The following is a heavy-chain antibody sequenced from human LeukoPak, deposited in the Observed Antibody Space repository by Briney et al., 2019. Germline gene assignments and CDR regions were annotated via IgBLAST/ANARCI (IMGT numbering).Heavy chain of an antibody. V-gene: IGHV3-30*18. CDR3: AKDLEHIVVVTAIDY. CDR1: GFTFSSYG. CDR2: ISHDGSNK. J-gene: IGHJ4*02. Sequence: GGSLRLSRAASGFTFSSYGMHWVRQAPGKGLEWVAVISHDGSNKNYADSVKGRFTISRDNSKNTLYLQMNSLRAEDTAVYYCAKDLEHIVVVTAIDYWGQGTLVTVSS. D-gene: IGHD2-21*02.